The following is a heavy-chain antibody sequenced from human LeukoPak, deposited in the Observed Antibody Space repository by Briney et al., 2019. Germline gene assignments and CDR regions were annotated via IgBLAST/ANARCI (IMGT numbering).Heavy chain of an antibody. J-gene: IGHJ4*02. CDR1: GDSVSSNSAA. V-gene: IGHV6-1*01. Sequence: SQTPSLTCAIAGDSVSSNSAAWNWIRQSPSRGLEWLGRTYYRSKWYFDYAVSVEGRITINPDTSKNQFSLQLNSVTPEDTAVYYCARSISTGGFRLDYWGQGTLVTVSS. CDR2: TYYRSKWYF. D-gene: IGHD2-2*01. CDR3: ARSISTGGFRLDY.